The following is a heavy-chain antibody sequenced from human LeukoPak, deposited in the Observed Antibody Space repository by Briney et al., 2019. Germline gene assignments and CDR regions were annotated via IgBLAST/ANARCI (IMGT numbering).Heavy chain of an antibody. CDR3: ARGGRSTYYYGSGRRLLDP. J-gene: IGHJ5*02. Sequence: SETLSLTCAVYGGSFSGYYWSWIRQPPGKGLEWIGEINHSGSTNYNPSLKSRVTISVDMSKNQFSLKLSSVTAADTAVYYCARGGRSTYYYGSGRRLLDPWGQGTLVTVSS. CDR1: GGSFSGYY. D-gene: IGHD3-10*01. V-gene: IGHV4-34*01. CDR2: INHSGST.